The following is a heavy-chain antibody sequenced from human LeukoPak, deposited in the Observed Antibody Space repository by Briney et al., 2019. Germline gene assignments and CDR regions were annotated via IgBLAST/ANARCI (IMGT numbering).Heavy chain of an antibody. J-gene: IGHJ4*02. V-gene: IGHV4-59*01. Sequence: SETLSLTCTVSGVSISSYYWSWIRQPPGKGLEWIGYIYYSGSTNYNPSLKSRVTISVDTSKNQFSLKLSSVTAADTAVYYCARVDGDYVYYFDYWGQGTLVTVSS. CDR1: GVSISSYY. CDR3: ARVDGDYVYYFDY. CDR2: IYYSGST. D-gene: IGHD4-17*01.